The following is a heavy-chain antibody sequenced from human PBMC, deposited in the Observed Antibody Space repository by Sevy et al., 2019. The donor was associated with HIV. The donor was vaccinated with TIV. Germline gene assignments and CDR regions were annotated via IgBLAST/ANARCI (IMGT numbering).Heavy chain of an antibody. V-gene: IGHV3-33*01. CDR3: ARDFSSKGGNWFDP. J-gene: IGHJ5*02. CDR2: IWYDGSNK. D-gene: IGHD6-13*01. CDR1: GFTFSSYG. Sequence: GGSLRLSCAASGFTFSSYGMHWVRQAPGKGLEWVAVIWYDGSNKYYADSVKGRFTISRDNSKNTLYLQMNSLRAEDMAVYYCARDFSSKGGNWFDPWGQGTLVTVSS.